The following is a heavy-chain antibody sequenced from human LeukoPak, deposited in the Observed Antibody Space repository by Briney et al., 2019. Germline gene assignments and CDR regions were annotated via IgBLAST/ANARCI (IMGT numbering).Heavy chain of an antibody. J-gene: IGHJ4*02. D-gene: IGHD3-10*01. CDR2: IYYSGST. Sequence: SQTLSLTCTVSGGSISSGGYYWSWIRQHPGKGLEWIGYIYYSGSTYYNPSLKSRVTISVDTSKNQFSLKLSSVTAADTAVYYCARVSSAKWFGEPEARYFDYWGQGTLVTVSS. V-gene: IGHV4-31*03. CDR3: ARVSSAKWFGEPEARYFDY. CDR1: GGSISSGGYY.